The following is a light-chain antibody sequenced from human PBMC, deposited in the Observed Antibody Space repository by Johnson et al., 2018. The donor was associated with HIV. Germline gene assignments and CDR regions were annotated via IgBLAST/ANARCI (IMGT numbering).Light chain of an antibody. V-gene: IGLV1-51*01. Sequence: QAVLTQPPSVSAAPGQKVTISCSGSSSNVGSSFVSWYRQVPGTAPKLLIYYNNKRPSGIPGRFSGSKSGPSATLGITGLQTGDEADYYCGTWDSSLTSYVFGAGTKVTVL. J-gene: IGLJ1*01. CDR2: YNN. CDR1: SSNVGSSF. CDR3: GTWDSSLTSYV.